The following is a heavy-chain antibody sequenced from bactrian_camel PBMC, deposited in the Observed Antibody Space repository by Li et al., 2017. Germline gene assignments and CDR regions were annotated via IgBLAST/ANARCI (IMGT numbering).Heavy chain of an antibody. Sequence: HVQLVESGGGSVRAGGSLRLSCEGSGYISSSYCMGWFRQAPGKEREGVAAADSERRTSYADSVKGRFTISLNSAKNTLYLHMNSLKPDDTAMYVCAVADSAGDCYSASEYNYWGQGTQVTVS. V-gene: IGHV3S55*01. CDR2: ADSERRT. CDR1: GYISSSYC. J-gene: IGHJ4*01. D-gene: IGHD2*01. CDR3: AVADSAGDCYSASEYNY.